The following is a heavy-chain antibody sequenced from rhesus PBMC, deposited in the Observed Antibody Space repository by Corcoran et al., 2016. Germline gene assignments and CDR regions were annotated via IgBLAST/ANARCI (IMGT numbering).Heavy chain of an antibody. V-gene: IGHV3-78*01. CDR2: ISWNSGST. CDR1: GFTFDDYA. Sequence: EVQLVESGGGVVQPGGSLRLSCAASGFTFDDYAVGWVRQAPGKGLAWVSDISWNSGSTGYAGSVKGRFTISRDNAKNSLYLQMNRLRAEDTAFYYCARESCSGIYCYAGTFDYWGQGVLVTVSS. J-gene: IGHJ4*01. D-gene: IGHD2-27*01. CDR3: ARESCSGIYCYAGTFDY.